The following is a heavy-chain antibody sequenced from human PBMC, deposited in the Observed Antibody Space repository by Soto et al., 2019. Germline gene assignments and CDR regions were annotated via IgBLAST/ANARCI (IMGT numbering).Heavy chain of an antibody. CDR1: GFTFTNYA. Sequence: GGSLRLSCAASGFTFTNYAMNWVRQAPGKGLEWVSTVAASGGPTYYADSVKGRFTISRDNSKNTLYLQMNSLRAEDTAVYYCAKWRIYHANGFYPQEYYFDYWGPGTLVTVSS. V-gene: IGHV3-23*01. CDR2: VAASGGPT. J-gene: IGHJ4*02. D-gene: IGHD3-16*02. CDR3: AKWRIYHANGFYPQEYYFDY.